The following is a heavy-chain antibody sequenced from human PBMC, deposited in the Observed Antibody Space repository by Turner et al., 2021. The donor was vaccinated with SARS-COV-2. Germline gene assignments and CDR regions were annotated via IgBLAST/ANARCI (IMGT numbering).Heavy chain of an antibody. CDR3: ASVNQGRAEAVIAGFDP. V-gene: IGHV1-69*11. CDR2: IITILGRA. CDR1: GGTSSSYA. Sequence: QVQLVPSAAEVKKPGSSVKFSCTASGGTSSSYAIRWGRQAPGQGLEWMGRIITILGRANYAQKSHVRVRITADESTTTAYMELSRLRAEDTAVYDCASVNQGRAEAVIAGFDPWGQGTLVTVSS. D-gene: IGHD6-13*01. J-gene: IGHJ5*02.